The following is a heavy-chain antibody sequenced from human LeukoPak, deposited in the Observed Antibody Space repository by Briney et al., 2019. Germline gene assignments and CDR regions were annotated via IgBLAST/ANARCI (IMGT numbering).Heavy chain of an antibody. CDR2: IKQDGSEK. CDR3: ARDSTMVRGVIPSYYYGMDV. CDR1: GFTFSSYW. J-gene: IGHJ6*04. V-gene: IGHV3-7*03. Sequence: GGSLRLSCAASGFTFSSYWMSWVRQAPGKGLEWVANIKQDGSEKYYVDSVKGRFTISRDNAKNSLYLPMNSLRAEDTAVYYCARDSTMVRGVIPSYYYGMDVWGKGTTVTVSS. D-gene: IGHD3-10*01.